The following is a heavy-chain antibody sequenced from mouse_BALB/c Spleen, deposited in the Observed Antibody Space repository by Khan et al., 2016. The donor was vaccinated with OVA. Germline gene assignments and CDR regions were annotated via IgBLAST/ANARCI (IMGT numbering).Heavy chain of an antibody. CDR3: TRDRIDY. V-gene: IGHV1-7*01. CDR1: GYTFTSFW. Sequence: QIQLVQSGAELAKPGASVKMSCKASGYTFTSFWMHWVNQRPGQGLEWIGYINPTSGYTDYTEKFKDRATLSADKSSSTAYMQLSSLTSEDSAVYFCTRDRIDYWGQGTTLTVSS. CDR2: INPTSGYT. J-gene: IGHJ2*01.